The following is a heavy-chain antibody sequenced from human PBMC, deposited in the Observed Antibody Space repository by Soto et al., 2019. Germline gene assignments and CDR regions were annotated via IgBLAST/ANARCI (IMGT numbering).Heavy chain of an antibody. CDR1: GGSISGYY. D-gene: IGHD3-10*01. V-gene: IGHV4-59*01. CDR2: IYYSGST. J-gene: IGHJ5*02. CDR3: ARLLVSGSYWFP. Sequence: PSETLSLTCTVSGGSISGYYWSWIRQPPGKGLEWIGYIYYSGSTIYNPSLKSRVTISVDTSKNQFSLKLSSVTAADTAVYYCARLLVSGSYWFPWGQGTLVTVSS.